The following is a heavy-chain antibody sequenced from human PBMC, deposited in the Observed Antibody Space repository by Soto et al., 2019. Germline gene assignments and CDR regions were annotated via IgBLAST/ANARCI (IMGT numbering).Heavy chain of an antibody. J-gene: IGHJ6*03. CDR3: ARRPLWSGLSDYYYMDV. CDR2: ISSASSTT. Sequence: QLVESGGALVQTGGSLRLSCAASGFTFNRFGMNWVRQAPGKGLEWISYISSASSTTQYAESVKGRFTISRDNARDSLYLQMSSLRVEDTAVYYCARRPLWSGLSDYYYMDVWGKGTTVTVSS. CDR1: GFTFNRFG. V-gene: IGHV3-48*01. D-gene: IGHD3-3*01.